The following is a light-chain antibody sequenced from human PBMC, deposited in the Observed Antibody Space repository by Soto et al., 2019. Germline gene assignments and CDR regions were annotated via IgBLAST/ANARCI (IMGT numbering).Light chain of an antibody. CDR3: QQYGSSPPYT. CDR1: QTVSGNY. J-gene: IGKJ2*01. Sequence: EIVLTQSPGILSLSPGERATLSCRASQTVSGNYLAWSQQKPRQSPRLLIYGSSDRATGIPDRFSGSGSGTYFTHSINRVEPEDFAVYYCQQYGSSPPYTLGQGTTLEI. CDR2: GSS. V-gene: IGKV3-20*01.